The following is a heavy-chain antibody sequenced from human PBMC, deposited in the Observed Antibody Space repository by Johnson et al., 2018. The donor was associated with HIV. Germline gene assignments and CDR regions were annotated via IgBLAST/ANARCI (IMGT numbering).Heavy chain of an antibody. CDR3: TTDYGDAFDI. CDR2: ISYDGSNK. Sequence: QVQLVESGGGVVQPGRSLRLSCAASGFTFISYAMHWVRQAPGKGLEWVAVISYDGSNKYYADSVKGRFTISRDNSKNTLYLQMNSLKTEDTAVYYCTTDYGDAFDIWGQGTMVTVSS. J-gene: IGHJ3*02. CDR1: GFTFISYA. V-gene: IGHV3-30-3*02. D-gene: IGHD3-10*01.